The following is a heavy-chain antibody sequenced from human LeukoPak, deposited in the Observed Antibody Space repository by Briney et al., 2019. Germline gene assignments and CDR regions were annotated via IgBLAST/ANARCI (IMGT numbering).Heavy chain of an antibody. J-gene: IGHJ4*02. V-gene: IGHV3-48*01. D-gene: IGHD4-23*01. CDR2: ISSSSSTI. CDR1: GFTFSGYS. Sequence: GGSLRLSCAASGFTFSGYSMNWVRQAPGKGLEWVSYISSSSSTIYYADSVKGRFTISKDIAKNSLYLQMNSLRAEDTAVYYCAKDLGSVVTPPSLDYWGQGTLVTVSS. CDR3: AKDLGSVVTPPSLDY.